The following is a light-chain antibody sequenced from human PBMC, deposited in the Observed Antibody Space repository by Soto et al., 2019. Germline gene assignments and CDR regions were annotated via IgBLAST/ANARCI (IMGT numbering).Light chain of an antibody. V-gene: IGLV2-8*01. CDR1: SSDVGGYNY. CDR2: EVN. J-gene: IGLJ1*01. Sequence: QSVLTQPPSASWSPGQSVTISCTGTSSDVGGYNYVSWYQQHPGKVPKLIIYEVNKRPSGVPDRFSGSKSGNTASLIVAGLQAEDEADYYCTSYAGGNNVFGTGTKVTVL. CDR3: TSYAGGNNV.